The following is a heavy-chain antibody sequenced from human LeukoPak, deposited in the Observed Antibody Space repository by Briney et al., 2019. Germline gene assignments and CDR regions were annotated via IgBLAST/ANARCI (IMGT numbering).Heavy chain of an antibody. D-gene: IGHD2-15*01. CDR1: GFTFSGYY. CDR3: ARVRGSGFCNGSRCAKDPGSYYYMDV. Sequence: GGSLRLSCEGSGFTFSGYYMSWIRQAPGKGLEWVSDINPGGSTIYYADSVKGRFTIARDNDKQSLDLQMYSLSAEDAAYYYCARVRGSGFCNGSRCAKDPGSYYYMDVWGKATTVTVSS. CDR2: INPGGSTI. J-gene: IGHJ6*03. V-gene: IGHV3-11*01.